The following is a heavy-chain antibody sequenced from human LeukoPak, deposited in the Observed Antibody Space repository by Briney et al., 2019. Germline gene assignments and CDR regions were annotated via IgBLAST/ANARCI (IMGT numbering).Heavy chain of an antibody. CDR3: ARDAAFYSSSWYFDY. CDR2: ISYDGSNK. V-gene: IGHV3-30-3*01. CDR1: GFTFSSYA. Sequence: GGSLRLSCAASGFTFSSYAMSWVRQAPGKGLEWVAVISYDGSNKYYADSVKGRFTISRDNSKNTLYLQMNSLRPEDTAVYYCARDAAFYSSSWYFDYWGQGTLVTVSS. J-gene: IGHJ4*02. D-gene: IGHD6-13*01.